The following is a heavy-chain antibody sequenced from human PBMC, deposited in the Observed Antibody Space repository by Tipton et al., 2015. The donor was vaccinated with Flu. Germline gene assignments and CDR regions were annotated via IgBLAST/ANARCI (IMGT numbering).Heavy chain of an antibody. J-gene: IGHJ4*02. V-gene: IGHV4-4*07. CDR3: ASGNFYVSSGYFAF. CDR2: THTNGNT. D-gene: IGHD3-22*01. CDR1: SGSINRYY. Sequence: TLSLTCNVSSGSINRYYWSWIRQSVGKGPEWIGRTHTNGNTNYNSSFGSRLTMSVDTSKSQFSMTLTSVTVADTAVYYCASGNFYVSSGYFAFWGQGILVTVSS.